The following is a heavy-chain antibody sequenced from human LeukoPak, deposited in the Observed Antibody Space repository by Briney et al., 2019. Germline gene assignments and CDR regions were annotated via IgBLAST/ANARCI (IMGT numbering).Heavy chain of an antibody. CDR3: AKDSYYYGSGSYIA. CDR1: GFTFSSYA. Sequence: GGSLRLSCAASGFTFSSYAMSWVRQAPGKGLEWVAGIKGNGGSTDYADSVKGRFTISRDNSKNTLFLQMNSLRAEYTALYYCAKDSYYYGSGSYIAWGQGTLVSVSS. D-gene: IGHD3-10*01. V-gene: IGHV3-23*01. CDR2: IKGNGGST. J-gene: IGHJ5*02.